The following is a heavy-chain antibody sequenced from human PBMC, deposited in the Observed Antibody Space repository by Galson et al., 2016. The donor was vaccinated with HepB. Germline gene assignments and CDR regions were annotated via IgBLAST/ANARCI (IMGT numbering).Heavy chain of an antibody. CDR3: AKDIGSSWDGHFDY. CDR2: ISWNSDKL. D-gene: IGHD6-13*01. Sequence: SLRLSCAASGFNFDDYAMHWVRQAPGKGLEWVSGISWNSDKLGYADSVKGRFTISRDNSKNSLYLQMNSLRAEDTAFYYCAKDIGSSWDGHFDYWGQGTPVTVSS. V-gene: IGHV3-9*01. CDR1: GFNFDDYA. J-gene: IGHJ4*02.